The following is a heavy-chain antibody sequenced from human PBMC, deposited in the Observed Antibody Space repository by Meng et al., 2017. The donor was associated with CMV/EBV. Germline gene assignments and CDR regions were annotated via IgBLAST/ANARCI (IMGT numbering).Heavy chain of an antibody. V-gene: IGHV3-30*02. CDR1: GFTFSSYS. CDR2: IRYDGSNK. D-gene: IGHD3-3*01. J-gene: IGHJ6*02. CDR3: AKDDLKYDFWSGYYSFDHYYYYGMDV. Sequence: GGSLRLSCAASGFTFSSYSMNWVRQAPGKGLEWVAFIRYDGSNKYYADSVKGRFTISRDNSKNTLYLQMNSLRAEDTAVYYCAKDDLKYDFWSGYYSFDHYYYYGMDVWGQGTTVTVSS.